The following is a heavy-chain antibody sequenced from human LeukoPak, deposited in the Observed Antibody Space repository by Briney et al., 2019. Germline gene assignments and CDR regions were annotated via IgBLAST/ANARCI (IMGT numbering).Heavy chain of an antibody. Sequence: SVTVSCKASGGTFSSYAISWVRQAPGQGLEWMGGIIPIFGTANYAQKFQGRVTITADESTSTAYMELSSLRSEDTAVYYCARGPYYDSSPDDVYSYYYGMDVWGQGTTVTVSS. CDR2: IIPIFGTA. J-gene: IGHJ6*02. V-gene: IGHV1-69*13. CDR3: ARGPYYDSSPDDVYSYYYGMDV. D-gene: IGHD3-22*01. CDR1: GGTFSSYA.